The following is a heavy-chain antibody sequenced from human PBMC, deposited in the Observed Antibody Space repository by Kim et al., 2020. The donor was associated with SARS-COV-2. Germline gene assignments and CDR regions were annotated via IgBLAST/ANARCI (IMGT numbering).Heavy chain of an antibody. CDR1: GFTFSTFS. CDR2: ISSLSDAI. V-gene: IGHV3-48*02. CDR3: VRGPSDLTHN. J-gene: IGHJ1*01. Sequence: GGSLRLSCAASGFTFSTFSMNWVRQAPGKGLEWLSYISSLSDAIHYADSVKGRFTIFRDNAQNSLYLQMNSLRDEDTAVYYCVRGPSDLTHNWGQGTLVTVSS. D-gene: IGHD2-21*02.